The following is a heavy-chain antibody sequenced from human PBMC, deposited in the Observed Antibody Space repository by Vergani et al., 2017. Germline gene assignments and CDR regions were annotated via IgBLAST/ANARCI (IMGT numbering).Heavy chain of an antibody. D-gene: IGHD2-2*01. J-gene: IGHJ2*01. CDR2: ISSSSSYT. Sequence: QVQLVESGGGLVKPGGSLRLSCAASGFTFSDYYMSWIRQAPGKGLEWVSYISSSSSYTNYADSVKGRFTISRDNAKNSLYLQMNSLRAEETDVYYCAMVVVPAAISRWYFDLWGRGTLVTVSS. CDR3: AMVVVPAAISRWYFDL. V-gene: IGHV3-11*05. CDR1: GFTFSDYY.